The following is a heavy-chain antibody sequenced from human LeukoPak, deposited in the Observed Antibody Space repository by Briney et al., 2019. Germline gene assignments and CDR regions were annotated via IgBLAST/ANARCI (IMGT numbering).Heavy chain of an antibody. Sequence: GGSLRLSCAASGFTFSSYGMHWVRQAPGKGLEWVAVISYDGSNNYYADSVKGRFTISRDNSKNTLYLQMNSLRAEDTAVYYCAKAPGLVVVPRDLFDYWGQGTLVTVSS. CDR1: GFTFSSYG. CDR3: AKAPGLVVVPRDLFDY. J-gene: IGHJ4*02. CDR2: ISYDGSNN. D-gene: IGHD2-2*01. V-gene: IGHV3-30*18.